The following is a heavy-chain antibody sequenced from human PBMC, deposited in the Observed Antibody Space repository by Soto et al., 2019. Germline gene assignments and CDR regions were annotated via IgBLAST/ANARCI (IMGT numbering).Heavy chain of an antibody. CDR3: ARAEWQLVSPYYYYYGMYV. D-gene: IGHD1-26*01. Sequence: VASVKVSCKASGYTFTGYYMHWVRQAPGQGLEWMGWINPNSGGTNYAQKFQGWVTMTRDTSISTAYMELSRLRSDDTAVYYCARAEWQLVSPYYYYYGMYVWGQGTTVTVSS. J-gene: IGHJ6*02. CDR2: INPNSGGT. CDR1: GYTFTGYY. V-gene: IGHV1-2*04.